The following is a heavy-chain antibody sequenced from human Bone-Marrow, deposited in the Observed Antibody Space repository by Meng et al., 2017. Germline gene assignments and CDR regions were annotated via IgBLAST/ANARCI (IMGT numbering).Heavy chain of an antibody. V-gene: IGHV3-21*01. CDR1: GFTFSSYS. Sequence: GESLKISCAASGFTFSSYSMNWVRQAPGKGLEWVSSISSSSSYIYYADSVKGRFTISRDNAKNSLYLQMNSLRAEDTAVYYCARDQLDTSLGLGRWRYYYYGMDVWGQGTTVTVSS. CDR3: ARDQLDTSLGLGRWRYYYYGMDV. CDR2: ISSSSSYI. D-gene: IGHD5-18*01. J-gene: IGHJ6*02.